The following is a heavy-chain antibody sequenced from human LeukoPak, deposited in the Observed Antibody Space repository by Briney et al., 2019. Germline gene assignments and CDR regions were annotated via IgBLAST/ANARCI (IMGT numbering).Heavy chain of an antibody. V-gene: IGHV4-4*02. D-gene: IGHD5-24*01. Sequence: SETLSLTCAVSGGSISSSNWWSWVRQPPGKGLEWIGEIYHSGSTNYNPSLKSRVTISVDTSKNQFSLKLSSVTAADTAVYYCARAGPRRGAFDIWGQGTMVTVSS. CDR2: IYHSGST. CDR3: ARAGPRRGAFDI. CDR1: GGSISSSNW. J-gene: IGHJ3*02.